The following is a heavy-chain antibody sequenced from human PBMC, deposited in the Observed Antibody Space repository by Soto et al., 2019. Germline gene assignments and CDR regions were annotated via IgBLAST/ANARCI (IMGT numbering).Heavy chain of an antibody. CDR1: GGSVSSGDYY. D-gene: IGHD5-18*01. J-gene: IGHJ5*01. CDR3: ARIPVDTFMIYWLDS. Sequence: PSGTLSLTCTVSGGSVSSGDYYWSWIRQPTGKGLEWIGYIYYSGNTNYNPSLKSRVIISVDTSKNLFSLKLTSVTAADTAVYYCARIPVDTFMIYWLDSWGQGTMVTV. CDR2: IYYSGNT. V-gene: IGHV4-61*08.